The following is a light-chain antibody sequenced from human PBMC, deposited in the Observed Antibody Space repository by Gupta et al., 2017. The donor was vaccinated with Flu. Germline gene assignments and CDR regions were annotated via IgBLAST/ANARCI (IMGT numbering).Light chain of an antibody. J-gene: IGLJ3*02. Sequence: STGAVTSYDYPSRFQQQPGHEPRALIYSPTNKDAWAPSRFSGSLLGGKPAMTLSGVQPEAEAEYPCRLYNGGAWVFGGGTKLTVL. CDR1: TGAVTSYDY. V-gene: IGLV7-43*01. CDR3: RLYNGGAWV. CDR2: SPT.